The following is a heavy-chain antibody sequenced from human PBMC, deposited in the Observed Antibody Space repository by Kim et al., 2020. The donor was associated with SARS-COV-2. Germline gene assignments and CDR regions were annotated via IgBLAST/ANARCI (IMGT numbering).Heavy chain of an antibody. Sequence: PSLKSRVTSSVDTSKNQFSLKLSSVTAADTAVYYCARASGYSYGTYYFDYWGQGTLVTVSS. CDR3: ARASGYSYGTYYFDY. J-gene: IGHJ4*02. D-gene: IGHD5-18*01. V-gene: IGHV4-59*01.